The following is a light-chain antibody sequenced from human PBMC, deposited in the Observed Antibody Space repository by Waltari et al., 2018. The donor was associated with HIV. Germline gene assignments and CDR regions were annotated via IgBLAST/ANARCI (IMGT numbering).Light chain of an antibody. V-gene: IGLV2-14*01. J-gene: IGLJ1*01. CDR1: TSDVGDHNY. CDR2: EVS. Sequence: QSVLNQPASVSGSPGQSITISCTGTTSDVGDHNYVSWYQQHPGKAPKLMLYEVSNRPSGVSIRFSGSKSGNTASLTISGLQTEDEADYYCSSYTTRNTRVFGTGTKVTVL. CDR3: SSYTTRNTRV.